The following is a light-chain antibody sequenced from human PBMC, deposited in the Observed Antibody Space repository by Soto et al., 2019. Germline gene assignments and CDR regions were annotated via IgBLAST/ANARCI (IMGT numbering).Light chain of an antibody. CDR1: QSVRSY. J-gene: IGKJ4*01. Sequence: EIVLTQSPATLSLSPGGSATLSCRASQSVRSYLAWYQQKPGQAPRLLVYDASNRATGIPARFSGSGSGTDLTLTINSLEPEDFAVYYCQHRSSRPLTFGGGTKEEI. CDR2: DAS. CDR3: QHRSSRPLT. V-gene: IGKV3-11*01.